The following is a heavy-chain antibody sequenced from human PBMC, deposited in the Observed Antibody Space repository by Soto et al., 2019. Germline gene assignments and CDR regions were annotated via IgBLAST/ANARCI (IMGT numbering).Heavy chain of an antibody. V-gene: IGHV1-18*01. J-gene: IGHJ3*02. CDR1: GYTFTSYG. D-gene: IGHD3-10*01. CDR3: AREIPLLWFGEQRVKLDAFDI. Sequence: QVQLVQSGAEVKKPGSSVKVSCKASGYTFTSYGISWVRQAPGQGLEWMGWISAYNGNTNYAQKLQGRVTMNTDTSTSTAYMELRSLRSDDTAVYYCAREIPLLWFGEQRVKLDAFDIWGQGTMVTVSS. CDR2: ISAYNGNT.